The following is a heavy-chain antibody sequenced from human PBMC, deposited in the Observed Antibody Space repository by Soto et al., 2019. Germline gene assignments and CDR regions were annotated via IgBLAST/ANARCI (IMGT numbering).Heavy chain of an antibody. CDR2: IVVGSGNT. Sequence: QMQLVQSGPEVKEPGTSVRVSCKASGFTFTTSGIHWVRQARGQGLQWMGWIVVGSGNTKYNHKFQERVTLTRDMATDTAYMDLRSLTSDDTAVYYCAAVVPPSGILERLGLAPWGQGTLVTVPS. J-gene: IGHJ5*02. D-gene: IGHD3-3*01. CDR1: GFTFTTSG. CDR3: AAVVPPSGILERLGLAP. V-gene: IGHV1-58*02.